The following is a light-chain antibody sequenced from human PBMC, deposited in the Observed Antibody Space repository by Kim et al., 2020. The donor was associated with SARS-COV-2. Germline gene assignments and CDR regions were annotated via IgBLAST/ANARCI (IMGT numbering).Light chain of an antibody. CDR2: RNN. CDR1: SNNVGNQG. CDR3: SAWDTSLNCWV. Sequence: QNATLPCTGNSNNVGNQGAVWLQQTQGHPPKPLSDRNNKRPSGVSERFSASRSGNTASLTITGLQPEDEADYYCSAWDTSLNCWVFGGGTQLTVL. V-gene: IGLV10-54*04. J-gene: IGLJ3*02.